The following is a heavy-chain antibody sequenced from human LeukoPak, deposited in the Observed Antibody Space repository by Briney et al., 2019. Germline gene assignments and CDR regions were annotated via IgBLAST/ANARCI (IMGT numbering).Heavy chain of an antibody. D-gene: IGHD6-13*01. J-gene: IGHJ5*02. Sequence: GASVKVSCKASRGTFSNYAISWVRQAPGQGLEWMGRIIPIFGTANYAQKLQGRVTMTTDTSTSTVYMEVRGLRSDDTAMYYCARDVGITVADSFDPWGQGTLVTVSS. CDR1: RGTFSNYA. CDR2: IIPIFGTA. CDR3: ARDVGITVADSFDP. V-gene: IGHV1-69*05.